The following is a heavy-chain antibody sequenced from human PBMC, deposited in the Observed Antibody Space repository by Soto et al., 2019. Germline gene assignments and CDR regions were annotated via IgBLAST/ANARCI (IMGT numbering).Heavy chain of an antibody. CDR3: AKWAPYQNMGVTNQ. V-gene: IGHV3-23*01. Sequence: EVQLLESGGGLVQPGGSLRLSCATSGFAFTSSAMAWVRQTPGKGLQWVSAITVAGGGTYYADSVKGRFTISRDNSKKTLYLHMNSLSAEDTDLHYSAKWAPYQNMGVTNQWGQGTLVTVS. CDR2: ITVAGGGT. D-gene: IGHD3-10*01. CDR1: GFAFTSSA. J-gene: IGHJ4*02.